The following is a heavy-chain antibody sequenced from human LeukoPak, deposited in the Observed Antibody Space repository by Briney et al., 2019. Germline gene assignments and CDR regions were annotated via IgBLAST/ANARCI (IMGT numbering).Heavy chain of an antibody. CDR3: ARAQAFVSMAYFDH. Sequence: SETLSLTCTVSGGSISSSSYYWGWIRQPPGKGLEWIGSIYYSGSTYYNPSLKSRVTISVDTSKNQFSLRLSSVTAADTAVYYCARAQAFVSMAYFDHWGQGTLVTVSS. J-gene: IGHJ4*02. CDR1: GGSISSSSYY. D-gene: IGHD2/OR15-2a*01. V-gene: IGHV4-39*01. CDR2: IYYSGST.